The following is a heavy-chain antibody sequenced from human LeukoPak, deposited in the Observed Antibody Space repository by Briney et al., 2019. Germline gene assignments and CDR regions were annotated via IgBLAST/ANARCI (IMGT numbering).Heavy chain of an antibody. CDR3: ASASSHRTAAGGDY. CDR1: GFTFSTYW. V-gene: IGHV3-74*01. Sequence: GGSLRLSCAASGFTFSTYWMHWVRQAPGKGLVWVSRINGDGGSRNYADSVKGRFTISRDNAKNTLYLQMSSLRVEDTAVYYCASASSHRTAAGGDYWGQGTLVAVST. J-gene: IGHJ4*02. D-gene: IGHD6-13*01. CDR2: INGDGGSR.